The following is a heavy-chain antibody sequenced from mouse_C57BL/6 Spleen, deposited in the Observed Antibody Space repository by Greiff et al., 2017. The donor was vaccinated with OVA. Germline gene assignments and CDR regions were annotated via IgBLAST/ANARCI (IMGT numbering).Heavy chain of an antibody. CDR1: GYTFTSYW. Sequence: QVQLKQPGAELVRPGTSVKLSCKASGYTFTSYWMHWVKQRPGQGLEWIGVIDPSDSYTNYNQKFKGKATLTVDTSSITAYMQLSSLTSEDSAVYYCASITTVVATKDYWGQGTTLTVSS. CDR2: IDPSDSYT. D-gene: IGHD1-1*01. J-gene: IGHJ2*01. CDR3: ASITTVVATKDY. V-gene: IGHV1-59*01.